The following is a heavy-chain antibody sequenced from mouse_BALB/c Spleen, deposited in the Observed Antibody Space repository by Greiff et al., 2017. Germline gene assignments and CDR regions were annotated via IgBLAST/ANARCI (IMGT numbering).Heavy chain of an antibody. CDR2: ISDGGSYT. V-gene: IGHV5-4*02. Sequence: EVKLVESGGGLVKPGGSLKLSCAASGFTFSDYYMYWVRQTPEKRLEWVATISDGGSYTYYPDSVKGRFTISRDNAKNNLYLQMSSLKSEDTAMYYCARDRTGTGTWCAYWGEEALGTVSA. J-gene: IGHJ3*01. CDR3: ARDRTGTGTWCAY. D-gene: IGHD4-1*01. CDR1: GFTFSDYY.